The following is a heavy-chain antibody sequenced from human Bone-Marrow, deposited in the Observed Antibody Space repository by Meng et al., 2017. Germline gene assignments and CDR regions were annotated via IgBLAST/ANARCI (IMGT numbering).Heavy chain of an antibody. CDR3: ARVGEYEFDP. CDR2: IIPIFGTA. D-gene: IGHD2-21*01. V-gene: IGHV1-69*05. J-gene: IGHJ5*02. CDR1: GGTFSSYA. Sequence: QLVRSGAGVKRPGYSVKVYGKASGGTFSSYAISWVRQAPGQGLEWMGGIIPIFGTANYAQKFQGRVTITTDESTSTAYMELSSLRSEDTAVYYCARVGEYEFDPWGQGTLVTVSS.